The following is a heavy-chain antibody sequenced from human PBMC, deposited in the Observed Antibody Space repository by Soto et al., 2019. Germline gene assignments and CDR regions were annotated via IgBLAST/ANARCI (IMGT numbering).Heavy chain of an antibody. CDR3: AKDSPSGSYLS. Sequence: GGSLRLSCAASGFTVSSYSMNWVRQAPGKGLEWVSSISSSSSYIYYADSVKGRFTISRDNSKNTLYLQMNSLRAEDTAVYYCAKDSPSGSYLSWGQGTLVTVSS. J-gene: IGHJ4*02. CDR1: GFTVSSYS. CDR2: ISSSSSYI. V-gene: IGHV3-21*04. D-gene: IGHD1-26*01.